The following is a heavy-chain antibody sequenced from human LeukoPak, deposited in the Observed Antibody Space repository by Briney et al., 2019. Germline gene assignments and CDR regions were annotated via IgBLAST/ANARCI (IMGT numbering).Heavy chain of an antibody. Sequence: GGSLRLSCAASGFTFSSYAMHWVRQAPGKGLEWVAVISYDGGNKYYADSVKGRFTISRDNSKNTLYLQMNSLRAEDTAVYYCARDRIVVVPAAIGYWGQGTLVTVSS. CDR3: ARDRIVVVPAAIGY. CDR1: GFTFSSYA. J-gene: IGHJ4*02. D-gene: IGHD2-2*01. CDR2: ISYDGGNK. V-gene: IGHV3-30*01.